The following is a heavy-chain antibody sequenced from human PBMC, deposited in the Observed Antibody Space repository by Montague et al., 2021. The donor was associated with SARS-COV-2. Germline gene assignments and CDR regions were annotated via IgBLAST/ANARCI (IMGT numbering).Heavy chain of an antibody. CDR3: AGDSCRFGPFDL. J-gene: IGHJ2*01. CDR1: GGSISSYY. CDR2: IYYSGST. Sequence: SETLSLTCTVSGGSISSYYWSWIRQSPGKGLEWIGYIYYSGSTNYNPSPKSRVTISVDTSKSQMSLRLNSVTAADTAVYYCAGDSCRFGPFDLWGRGTLVTVSS. D-gene: IGHD3-16*01. V-gene: IGHV4-59*01.